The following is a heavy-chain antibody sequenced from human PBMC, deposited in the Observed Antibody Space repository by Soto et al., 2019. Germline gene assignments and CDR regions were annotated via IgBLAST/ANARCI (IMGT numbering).Heavy chain of an antibody. CDR2: ISWDGGST. V-gene: IGHV3-43*01. D-gene: IGHD6-13*01. Sequence: LRLSCAASGFTFDDYTMHWVRQAPGKGLEWVSLISWDGGSTYYADSVKGRFTISRDNSKNSLYLQMNSLRTEDTALYYCAKGSELDSSSSGVYYYYYGMDVWGQGTTVTVSS. J-gene: IGHJ6*02. CDR3: AKGSELDSSSSGVYYYYYGMDV. CDR1: GFTFDDYT.